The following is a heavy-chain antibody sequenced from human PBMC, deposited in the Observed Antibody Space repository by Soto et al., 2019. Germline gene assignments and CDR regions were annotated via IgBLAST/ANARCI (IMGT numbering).Heavy chain of an antibody. D-gene: IGHD2-8*02. V-gene: IGHV3-15*07. CDR1: SITFSGAW. J-gene: IGHJ4*02. Sequence: EVQLVESGGGLLKPGGSLRLSCVASSITFSGAWMHWVRQAPGKGLEWFGLIKSKADGETTDYAAPVQGRFTMSRDASKNTLYLQMSSLKTKYTAVYHCVADLPEDRSNWCFAYWGQLTLVTVSS. CDR3: VADLPEDRSNWCFAY. CDR2: IKSKADGETT.